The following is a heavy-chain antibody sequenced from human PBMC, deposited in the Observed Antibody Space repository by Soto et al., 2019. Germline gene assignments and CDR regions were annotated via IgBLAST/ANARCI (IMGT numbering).Heavy chain of an antibody. V-gene: IGHV4-39*01. CDR2: IYYSGST. CDR3: ARILRYFDWLPNVYGMDV. Sequence: TSETLSLTCTVSGGSISSSSYYWGWIRQPPGKGLEWIGSIYYSGSTYYNPSLKSRVTIPVDTSKNQFSLKLSSVTAADMAVYYCARILRYFDWLPNVYGMDVWGQGTTVTVSS. J-gene: IGHJ6*02. D-gene: IGHD3-9*01. CDR1: GGSISSSSYY.